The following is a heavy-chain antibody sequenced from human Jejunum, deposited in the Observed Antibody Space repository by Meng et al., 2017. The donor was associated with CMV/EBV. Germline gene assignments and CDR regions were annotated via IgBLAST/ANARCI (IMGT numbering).Heavy chain of an antibody. CDR1: GYTLTNYG. CDR2: ISAYNGNT. Sequence: HVQFVHFGGEVTKPGDVVKVSCKASGYTLTNYGITWVRQAPGQGLEWMGWISAYNGNTNYAQTLQGRVTMTTDTSTSPAYMELGSLRSDDTAVYYCARVEVGITSGDYWGQGTLVTVSS. D-gene: IGHD1-26*01. CDR3: ARVEVGITSGDY. J-gene: IGHJ4*02. V-gene: IGHV1-18*01.